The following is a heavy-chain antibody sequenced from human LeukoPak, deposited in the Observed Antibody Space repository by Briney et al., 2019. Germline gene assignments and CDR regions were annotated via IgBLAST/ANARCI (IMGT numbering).Heavy chain of an antibody. V-gene: IGHV3-9*01. D-gene: IGHD2-2*02. J-gene: IGHJ4*02. CDR2: ISWNSGSI. Sequence: PGRSLRLSCAASGFTFDDYAMHWVRQAPGKGLEWVSGISWNSGSIGYADSVKGRFTISRDNAKNSLYLQMNSLRAKDTALYYCAKDRGCSSTSCYSGFDYWGQGTLVTVSS. CDR1: GFTFDDYA. CDR3: AKDRGCSSTSCYSGFDY.